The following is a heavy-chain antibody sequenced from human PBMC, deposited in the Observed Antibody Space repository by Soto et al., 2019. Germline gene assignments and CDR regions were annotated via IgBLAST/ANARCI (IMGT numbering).Heavy chain of an antibody. CDR2: IYYSGST. CDR1: GGSISSGDYY. D-gene: IGHD3-22*01. CDR3: ARFLSYYYDSSGYYLRAFDI. Sequence: SETLSLTCTVSGGSISSGDYYWSWIRQPPGKGLEWIGYIYYSGSTYYNPSLKSRVTISVDTSKNQFSLKLSSVTAADTAVYYCARFLSYYYDSSGYYLRAFDIWGQGTMVTVSS. V-gene: IGHV4-30-4*01. J-gene: IGHJ3*02.